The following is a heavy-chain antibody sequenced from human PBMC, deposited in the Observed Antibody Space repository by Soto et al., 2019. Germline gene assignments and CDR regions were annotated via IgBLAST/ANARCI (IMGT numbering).Heavy chain of an antibody. J-gene: IGHJ5*02. D-gene: IGHD3-22*01. CDR1: GVTCSSYA. Sequence: SLRLPCSASGVTCSSYAMHRVSQAPGKGLEYVSAISSNGGSTYYADSVKGRFTISRDNSKNTLYLQMSSLRAEDTAVYYCVKDRGEYYYDSSGYYNWFDPWGQGTLVTVSS. CDR2: ISSNGGST. V-gene: IGHV3-64D*08. CDR3: VKDRGEYYYDSSGYYNWFDP.